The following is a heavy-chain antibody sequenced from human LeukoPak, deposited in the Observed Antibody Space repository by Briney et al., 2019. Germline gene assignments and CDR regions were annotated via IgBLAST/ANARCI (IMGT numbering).Heavy chain of an antibody. CDR3: ARSRGDF. CDR1: GFTFSSYG. J-gene: IGHJ4*02. V-gene: IGHV3-33*01. CDR2: IWYDGSNK. Sequence: GRSLRLSCAASGFTFSSYGMHWVRQAPGKGLEWVAVIWYDGSNKYYADSVKGRFTISRDNAKNSLYLQMNSLRADDTALYYCARSRGDFWGQGTLVTVSS.